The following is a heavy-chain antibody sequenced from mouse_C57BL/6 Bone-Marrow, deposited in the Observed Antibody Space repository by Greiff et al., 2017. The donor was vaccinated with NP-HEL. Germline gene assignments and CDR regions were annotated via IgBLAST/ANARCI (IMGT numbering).Heavy chain of an antibody. CDR3: AITTVVAPYWYFDV. D-gene: IGHD1-1*01. CDR2: ISDGGSYT. V-gene: IGHV5-4*01. J-gene: IGHJ1*03. CDR1: GFTFSSYA. Sequence: EVHLVESGGGLVKPGGSLKLSCAASGFTFSSYAMSWVRQTPEKRLEWVATISDGGSYTYYPDNVKGRFTISRDNAKNNLYLQMSHLKSEDTAMYYCAITTVVAPYWYFDVWGTGTTVTVSS.